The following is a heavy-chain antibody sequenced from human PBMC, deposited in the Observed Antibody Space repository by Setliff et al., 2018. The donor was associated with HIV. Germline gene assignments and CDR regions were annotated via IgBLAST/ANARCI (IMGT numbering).Heavy chain of an antibody. J-gene: IGHJ4*02. Sequence: ASVKVSCKASGYTFTSYAIHWVRRAPGQRLEWMGWINADNGDTRYSQKFQGRVTITTDSSLNTAYLELSSLRSDDTAVYFCARGLRYYSGSASYISFDLWGQGTLVTVSS. CDR2: INADNGDT. CDR1: GYTFTSYA. V-gene: IGHV1-3*01. CDR3: ARGLRYYSGSASYISFDL. D-gene: IGHD2-15*01.